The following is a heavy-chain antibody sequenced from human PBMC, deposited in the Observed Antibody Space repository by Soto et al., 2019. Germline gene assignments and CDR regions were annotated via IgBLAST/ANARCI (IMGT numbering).Heavy chain of an antibody. J-gene: IGHJ6*02. D-gene: IGHD4-4*01. V-gene: IGHV1-2*04. CDR2: INPNSGGT. CDR1: GYTFTGYY. CDR3: ARDLRRSTYNEYHTYYYYGMDV. Sequence: GASVKVSCKASGYTFTGYYMHWVRQAPGQGLEWMGWINPNSGGTNYAQKFQGWVTMTRDTSISTAYMEPSRLRSDDTAVYYCARDLRRSTYNEYHTYYYYGMDVWGQGTTVTVSS.